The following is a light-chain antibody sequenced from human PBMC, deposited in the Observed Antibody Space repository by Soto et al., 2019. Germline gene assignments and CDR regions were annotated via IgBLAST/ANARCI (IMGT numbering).Light chain of an antibody. CDR3: QQYDNLPLI. CDR2: DAS. V-gene: IGKV1-33*01. CDR1: ESISRH. J-gene: IGKJ5*01. Sequence: DIQMSQSPSSLSASVGDRVTITCRAAESISRHLNWYQQKPGKAPKLLIYDASSLETGVPSRFSGSGSGTDFTLTISSLQPEDFATYYCQQYDNLPLIFGQGTRLEIK.